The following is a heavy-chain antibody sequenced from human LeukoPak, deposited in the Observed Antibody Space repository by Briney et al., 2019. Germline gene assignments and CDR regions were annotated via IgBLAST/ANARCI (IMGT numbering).Heavy chain of an antibody. D-gene: IGHD3-3*01. CDR2: MNPNSGNT. CDR1: GYTFTSYD. J-gene: IGHJ5*02. CDR3: ARGGLRFLEWLSSAYNWFDP. Sequence: ASVKVSCKASGYTFTSYDINWVRQATGQGLEWMGWMNPNSGNTGCAQKFQGRVTMTRNTSISTAYMELSSLRPEDTAVYYCARGGLRFLEWLSSAYNWFDPWGQGTLVTVSS. V-gene: IGHV1-8*01.